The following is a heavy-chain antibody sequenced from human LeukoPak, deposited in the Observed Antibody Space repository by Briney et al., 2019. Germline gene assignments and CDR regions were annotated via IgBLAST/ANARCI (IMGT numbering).Heavy chain of an antibody. V-gene: IGHV3-21*01. CDR1: GFTFSSYN. J-gene: IGHJ4*02. D-gene: IGHD2-2*01. CDR2: ISPSSSYI. CDR3: ASPDPSDIVVVPAAMYY. Sequence: GGSLRLSCVGSGFTFSSYNMNWVRQAPGKELEWVSSISPSSSYIYYIDSVRGRFTISRDNAKNTVYLQMNSLRAEDTAVYYCASPDPSDIVVVPAAMYYWGQGALVTVSS.